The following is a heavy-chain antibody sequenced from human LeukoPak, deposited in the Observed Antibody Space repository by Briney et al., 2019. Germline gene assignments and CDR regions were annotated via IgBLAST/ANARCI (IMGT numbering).Heavy chain of an antibody. Sequence: PGGSLRLSCAASGFTFSSYSMNWVRQAPGKGLEWVSSISSSSSYIYYADSVKGRFTISRDNAKNSLYLQMNSLRAEDTAVYYCARDRSGGSSATHYWGQGTLVTVSS. CDR3: ARDRSGGSSATHY. CDR2: ISSSSSYI. CDR1: GFTFSSYS. V-gene: IGHV3-21*01. D-gene: IGHD2-15*01. J-gene: IGHJ4*02.